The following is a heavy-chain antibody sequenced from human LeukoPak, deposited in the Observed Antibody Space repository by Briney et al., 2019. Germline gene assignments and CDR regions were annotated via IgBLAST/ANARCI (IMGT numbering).Heavy chain of an antibody. D-gene: IGHD4/OR15-4a*01. CDR1: GFTFSSYG. J-gene: IGHJ4*02. Sequence: GGSLRLSCAASGFTFSSYGMSWVRQAPGKGLEWVSVISASGRNTYYADSVKGRFTISRDNSKNTLYVQMNSLRAEGTAVYYCAKILFDYGPFDYWGQGTLVTVSS. CDR3: AKILFDYGPFDY. V-gene: IGHV3-23*01. CDR2: ISASGRNT.